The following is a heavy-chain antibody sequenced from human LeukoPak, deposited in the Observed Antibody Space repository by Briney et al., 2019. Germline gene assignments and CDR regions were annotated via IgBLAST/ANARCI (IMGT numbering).Heavy chain of an antibody. CDR3: ATSPATKNGYYFDY. V-gene: IGHV1-24*01. CDR2: FDPEDGET. CDR1: GYTLTELS. D-gene: IGHD1-1*01. J-gene: IGHJ4*02. Sequence: PLASVTVSCKVSGYTLTELSMHWVRQAPGKGLEWMGGFDPEDGETIYAQKFQGRVTMTEDTSTDTAYMELSSLRSEDTAVYYCATSPATKNGYYFDYWGQGTLVTVSS.